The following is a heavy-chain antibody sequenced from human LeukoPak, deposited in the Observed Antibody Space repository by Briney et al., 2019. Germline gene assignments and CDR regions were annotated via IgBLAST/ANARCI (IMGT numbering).Heavy chain of an antibody. J-gene: IGHJ3*01. Sequence: GGSLRLSCAASDFTVRLNYMAWVRQAPGRGLEWVSIIYSGGSTYHADSVKGRFTISRDDSKNTVFLEMNNLRGDDTAVYYCARAWDFEVGAFDLWGQGTTVTVSS. CDR3: ARAWDFEVGAFDL. CDR1: DFTVRLNY. D-gene: IGHD2-2*01. V-gene: IGHV3-53*01. CDR2: IYSGGST.